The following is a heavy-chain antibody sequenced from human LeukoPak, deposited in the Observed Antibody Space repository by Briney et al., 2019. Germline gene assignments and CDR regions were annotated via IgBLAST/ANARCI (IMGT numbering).Heavy chain of an antibody. D-gene: IGHD2/OR15-2a*01. CDR3: VKHFYNTRRWAFDV. V-gene: IGHV3-23*01. CDR2: ISASGGTT. Sequence: GGSLRLSCAASGFTFSSYAVSWVRQAPGKGLEWVSVISASGGTTWYADSVKGRFTITRDNSETTLYLQLNSLRAEDTAVYYCVKHFYNTRRWAFDVWGQGSLVTVSS. CDR1: GFTFSSYA. J-gene: IGHJ3*01.